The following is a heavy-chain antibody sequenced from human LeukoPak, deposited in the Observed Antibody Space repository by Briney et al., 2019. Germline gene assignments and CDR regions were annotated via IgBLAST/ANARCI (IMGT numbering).Heavy chain of an antibody. J-gene: IGHJ4*02. V-gene: IGHV3-21*01. D-gene: IGHD6-19*01. CDR1: GFTFSSYS. Sequence: GGSLRLSCAASGFTFSSYSMNWVRQAPGKGLEWVSSISSSSSYIYYADSVKGRFTISRDNAKNSLYLQMNSLRAEDTAVYYCARQRRLVAAYSSGRFDYWGQGTLVTVSS. CDR3: ARQRRLVAAYSSGRFDY. CDR2: ISSSSSYI.